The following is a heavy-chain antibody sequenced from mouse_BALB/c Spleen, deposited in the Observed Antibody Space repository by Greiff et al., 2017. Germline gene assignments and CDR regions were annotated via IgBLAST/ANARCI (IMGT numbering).Heavy chain of an antibody. CDR1: GYSFTDYY. D-gene: IGHD2-12*01. CDR3: ANPYRYHGEYFDF. J-gene: IGHJ1*01. CDR2: IDPYNGGT. Sequence: VQLQQSGPELVKPGASVKVSCTASGYSFTDYYMHWVKQSHGKGLEWIGYIDPYNGGTSYNQKFKGKATLAVDKSSSTAFMHLNSLTSEDSAVYSCANPYRYHGEYFDFWGEGTTLTVSS. V-gene: IGHV1S135*01.